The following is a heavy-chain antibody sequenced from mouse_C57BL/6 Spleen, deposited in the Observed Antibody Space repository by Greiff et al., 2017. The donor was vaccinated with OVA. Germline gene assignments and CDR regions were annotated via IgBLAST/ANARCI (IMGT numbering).Heavy chain of an antibody. CDR3: TTYDGYLDY. V-gene: IGHV14-4*01. CDR2: IDPENGDT. J-gene: IGHJ2*01. D-gene: IGHD2-3*01. Sequence: VQLQQSGAELVRPGASVKLSCTASGFNIKDDYMHWVKQRPEQGLEWIGWIDPENGDTEYASKFQGKATITADTSSNTAYLQLSSLTSEDTAVYYCTTYDGYLDYGGQGTTLTVSS. CDR1: GFNIKDDY.